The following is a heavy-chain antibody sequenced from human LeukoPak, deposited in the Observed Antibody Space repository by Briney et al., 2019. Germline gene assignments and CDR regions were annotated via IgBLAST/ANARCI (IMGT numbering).Heavy chain of an antibody. J-gene: IGHJ3*02. Sequence: NPGGSLRLSRTTSGFTFNNYWMTWVRQPPGKGLEWIGEIHHSKSSNYYPSLKSRVTISVDTSKNQFSLKLSSVTAADTAVYYCAREIPNYYDSSGYYPLAFDIWGQGTMVTVSS. V-gene: IGHV4-4*02. CDR2: IHHSKSS. D-gene: IGHD3-22*01. CDR3: AREIPNYYDSSGYYPLAFDI. CDR1: GFTFNNYW.